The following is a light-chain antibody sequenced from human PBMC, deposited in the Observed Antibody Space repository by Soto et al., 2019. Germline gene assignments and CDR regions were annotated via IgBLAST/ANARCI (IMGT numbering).Light chain of an antibody. CDR2: GAS. CDR1: QSVSSSY. CDR3: QQYGSSPYT. V-gene: IGKV3-20*01. J-gene: IGKJ2*01. Sequence: EIVLTQSPGTLSLSPGERAPLYCRASQSVSSSYLAWYQQKHGQAPRLLIYGASSRATDIPDRFSGSGSGTDFTLTISRLEPEDFAVYYCQQYGSSPYTFGQGAKLEIK.